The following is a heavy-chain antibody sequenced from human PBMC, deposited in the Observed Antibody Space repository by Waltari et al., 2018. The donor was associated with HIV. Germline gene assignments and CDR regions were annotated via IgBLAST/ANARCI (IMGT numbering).Heavy chain of an antibody. Sequence: QVQLQESGPGLVKPSETLLLTCTVPGGSISSHYWSWIRQPPGKGLECSGYIYDSGSTNYNPSLKSRVTIAVDTSKKQISLKLSSVTAADTAVYYCARDFPFSHYYGSGSYFGSDYWGQGTQVTVSS. J-gene: IGHJ4*01. CDR1: GGSISSHY. CDR3: ARDFPFSHYYGSGSYFGSDY. V-gene: IGHV4-59*11. D-gene: IGHD3-10*01. CDR2: IYDSGST.